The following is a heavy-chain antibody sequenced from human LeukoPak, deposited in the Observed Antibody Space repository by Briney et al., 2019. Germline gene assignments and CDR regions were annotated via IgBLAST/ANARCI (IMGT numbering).Heavy chain of an antibody. CDR3: ARGSVRVVVVVAATRYSYWFDP. Sequence: SETLSLTCAVYGGSFSGYYWSWIRQPPGKGLEWIGEINHSGNTNYNPSLKSRVTISVDTSKNQFSLKLSSVTAADTAVYYCARGSVRVVVVVAATRYSYWFDPWGQGTLVTVSS. CDR1: GGSFSGYY. V-gene: IGHV4-34*01. D-gene: IGHD2-15*01. CDR2: INHSGNT. J-gene: IGHJ5*02.